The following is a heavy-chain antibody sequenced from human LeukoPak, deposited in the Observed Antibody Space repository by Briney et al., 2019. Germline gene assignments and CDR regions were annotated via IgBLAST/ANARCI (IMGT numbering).Heavy chain of an antibody. CDR1: GFTFSNAW. V-gene: IGHV3-15*01. CDR2: IKSKTDGGTT. CDR3: TTLCAPAGVFVEGYRWGTHTVAGTDY. Sequence: GGSLRLSCAASGFTFSNAWMSWVRQAPGKGLEWVGRIKSKTDGGTTDYAAPVKGRFTISRDDSKNTLYLQMNSLKTEDTAVYYCTTLCAPAGVFVEGYRWGTHTVAGTDYWGQGTLVTVSS. D-gene: IGHD6-19*01. J-gene: IGHJ4*02.